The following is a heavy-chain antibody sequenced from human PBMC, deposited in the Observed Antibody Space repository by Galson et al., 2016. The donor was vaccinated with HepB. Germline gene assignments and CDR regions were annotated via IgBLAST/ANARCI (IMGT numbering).Heavy chain of an antibody. Sequence: SLRLSCATSGFSFSNFGMHWVRQAPGKGLEWVAVIWFDGTNTFEADSVKGRFTISRDNSRNTLYLHMSKLRIEDTAVYYCAWGCKWKNGLDYWRHGTHVIVSS. J-gene: IGHJ4*03. V-gene: IGHV3-33*01. D-gene: IGHD1-20*01. CDR2: IWFDGTNT. CDR3: AWGCKWKNGLDY. CDR1: GFSFSNFG.